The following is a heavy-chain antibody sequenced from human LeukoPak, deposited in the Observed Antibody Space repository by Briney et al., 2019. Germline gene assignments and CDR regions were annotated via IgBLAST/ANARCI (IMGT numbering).Heavy chain of an antibody. CDR1: GFSFSSYG. J-gene: IGHJ3*02. CDR3: AKDLIEYDACDI. D-gene: IGHD2/OR15-2a*01. CDR2: ISYEGSNK. Sequence: GSSLRLSCAASGFSFSSYGMRWVRQAPGKRLEWVAVISYEGSNKYYADSVKGRFTISRDNSKNTLYLQRNSLRAEDTAVYYCAKDLIEYDACDIWGQGTMVTVSS. V-gene: IGHV3-30*18.